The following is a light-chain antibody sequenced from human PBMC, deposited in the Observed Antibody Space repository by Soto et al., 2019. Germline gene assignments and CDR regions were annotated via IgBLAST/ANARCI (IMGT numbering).Light chain of an antibody. CDR2: AAS. CDR3: QQANSFPWT. CDR1: QGIRND. V-gene: IGKV1-6*01. Sequence: AIQRTHSPSSLSASVLYRVTITCRASQGIRNDLGWYQQKPGKAPKLLIYAASSLQSGVPSRFSGSGSGTDFTLTISSLQPEDFATYYCQQANSFPWTFGQGTKVDI. J-gene: IGKJ1*01.